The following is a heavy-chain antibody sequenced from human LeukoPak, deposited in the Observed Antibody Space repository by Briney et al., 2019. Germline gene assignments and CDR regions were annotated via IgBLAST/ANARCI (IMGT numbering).Heavy chain of an antibody. V-gene: IGHV3-30*18. CDR2: ISYDGHNK. CDR1: GFTFSNCG. D-gene: IGHD5-18*01. CDR3: AKGELGLWFDY. J-gene: IGHJ4*02. Sequence: GRSLRLSCAASGFTFSNCGMHWVRQAPGKGLEWVAVISYDGHNKYYADSVKGRFTISRDNSKNTLYLQMNSLRAEDTAVYYCAKGELGLWFDYWGQGTLVTVSS.